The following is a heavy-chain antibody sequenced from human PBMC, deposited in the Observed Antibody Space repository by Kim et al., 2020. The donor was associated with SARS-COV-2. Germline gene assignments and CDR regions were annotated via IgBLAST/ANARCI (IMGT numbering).Heavy chain of an antibody. J-gene: IGHJ2*01. D-gene: IGHD3-22*01. V-gene: IGHV4-59*01. CDR3: ARDHRVWLQYTANWYFDR. CDR1: GGSISSYY. Sequence: SETLSLTCTVSGGSISSYYWSWIRQPPGKGLEWIGYIYYSGSTNYNPSLKSRVTISVDTSKNQFSLKLRSVTAADTAVYYCARDHRVWLQYTANWYFDRWGRGTLVTVSS. CDR2: IYYSGST.